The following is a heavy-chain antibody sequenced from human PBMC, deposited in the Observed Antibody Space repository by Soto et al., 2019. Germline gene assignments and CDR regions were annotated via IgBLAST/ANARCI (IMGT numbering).Heavy chain of an antibody. D-gene: IGHD2-15*01. CDR3: ARVPPETADMDYSYYGMDV. CDR1: GYTFTSYY. J-gene: IGHJ6*02. Sequence: QVQLVQSGAEVKKPGASVKVSCKASGYTFTSYYMHWVRQAPGQGLEWMGIINPDGGSTSYAQKLPGRVTMTRDTSTSTVYMELSSLRSEDTAVYYCARVPPETADMDYSYYGMDVWGQGTTVTVSS. CDR2: INPDGGST. V-gene: IGHV1-46*03.